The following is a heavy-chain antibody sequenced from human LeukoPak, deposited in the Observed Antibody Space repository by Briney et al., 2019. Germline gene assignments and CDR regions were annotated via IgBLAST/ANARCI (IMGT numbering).Heavy chain of an antibody. CDR3: ARDQWLGIVVVHYYFDY. J-gene: IGHJ4*02. Sequence: SETLSLTCTVSGYSISSGYYWGWIRQPPGKGLEWIGSIYHSGSTYYNPSLKSRVTISVDTSKNQFSLKLSSVTAADTAVYYCARDQWLGIVVVHYYFDYWGQGTLVTVSS. CDR2: IYHSGST. V-gene: IGHV4-38-2*02. D-gene: IGHD3-22*01. CDR1: GYSISSGYY.